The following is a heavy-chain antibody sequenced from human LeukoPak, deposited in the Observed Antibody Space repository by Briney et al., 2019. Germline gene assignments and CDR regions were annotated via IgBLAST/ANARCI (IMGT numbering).Heavy chain of an antibody. CDR3: AREWFGELISVRWFDP. D-gene: IGHD3-10*01. Sequence: PSETLSLTCTVSGGSINSYYWSWIRQPPGKELEWIGYIYYSGSTNYNPSLKSRVTISVDTSKNQFSLKLSSVTAADTAVYYCAREWFGELISVRWFDPWGQGTLVTVSS. J-gene: IGHJ5*02. CDR1: GGSINSYY. CDR2: IYYSGST. V-gene: IGHV4-59*12.